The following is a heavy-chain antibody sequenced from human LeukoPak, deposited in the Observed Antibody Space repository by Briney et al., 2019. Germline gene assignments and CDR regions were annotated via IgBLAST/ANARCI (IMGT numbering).Heavy chain of an antibody. CDR2: ISYDGSNK. CDR1: GFTFSSYA. Sequence: GGSLRLSCAASGFTFSSYAMHWVRQAPGKGLEWVAVISYDGSNKYYADSVKGRSTISRDNSKNTLYLQMNSLRAEDTAVYYCASGNYYDSSGYYSSFDYWGQGTLVTVSS. V-gene: IGHV3-30-3*01. CDR3: ASGNYYDSSGYYSSFDY. J-gene: IGHJ4*02. D-gene: IGHD3-22*01.